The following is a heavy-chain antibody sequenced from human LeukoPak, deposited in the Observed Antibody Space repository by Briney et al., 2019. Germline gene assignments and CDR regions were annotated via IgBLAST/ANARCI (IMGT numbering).Heavy chain of an antibody. CDR1: GGSFSGYY. J-gene: IGHJ3*02. Sequence: PSETLSLTCAVHGGSFSGYYWSWIRQPPGKGLEWIGEINHSGSTNYNPSLKSRVTISVDTSKNQFSLKLSSVTAADTAVYYCATIYDYDAFDIWGQGTMVTVSS. CDR2: INHSGST. CDR3: ATIYDYDAFDI. D-gene: IGHD5-12*01. V-gene: IGHV4-34*01.